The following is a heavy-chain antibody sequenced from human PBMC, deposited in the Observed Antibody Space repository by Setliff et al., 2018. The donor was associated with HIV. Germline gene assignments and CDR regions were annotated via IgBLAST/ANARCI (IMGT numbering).Heavy chain of an antibody. J-gene: IGHJ4*01. CDR1: GGSFSGYY. Sequence: SETLSLTCAVFGGSFSGYYWSWIRQPPGKGLEWIGEINHSGSTDYNPSLKSRVTISVDTSKNQFSLNLSSVTAADTAVYYCASHLPPYSGNFDYWGHGTLVTVSS. CDR3: ASHLPPYSGNFDY. D-gene: IGHD1-26*01. V-gene: IGHV4-34*01. CDR2: INHSGST.